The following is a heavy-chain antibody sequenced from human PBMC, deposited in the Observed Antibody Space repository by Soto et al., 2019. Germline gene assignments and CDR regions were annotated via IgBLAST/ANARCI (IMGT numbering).Heavy chain of an antibody. D-gene: IGHD3-22*01. CDR2: IDPSDSYT. CDR1: EYSFTSYW. J-gene: IGHJ4*02. Sequence: GESLKISCKGSEYSFTSYWISWLRQMPGKGLEWMGRIDPSDSYTDYRPSFQGHVTISADKSISTAYLQWSSLEASDSAMYYCTRHSKSGPFDHWGQGTLVTVSS. CDR3: TRHSKSGPFDH. V-gene: IGHV5-10-1*01.